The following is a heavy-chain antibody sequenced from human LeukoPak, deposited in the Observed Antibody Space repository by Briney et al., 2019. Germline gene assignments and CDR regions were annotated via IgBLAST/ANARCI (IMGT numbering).Heavy chain of an antibody. D-gene: IGHD4-17*01. CDR1: GYTFTSYG. CDR3: AREGGTTVTTLFDY. V-gene: IGHV1-69*04. J-gene: IGHJ4*02. CDR2: IIPILGIA. Sequence: SVKVSCKASGYTFTSYGISWVRQAPGQGLEWMGRIIPILGIANYAQKFQGRVTITADKSTSTAYMELSSLRSEDTAVYYCAREGGTTVTTLFDYWGQGTLVTVSS.